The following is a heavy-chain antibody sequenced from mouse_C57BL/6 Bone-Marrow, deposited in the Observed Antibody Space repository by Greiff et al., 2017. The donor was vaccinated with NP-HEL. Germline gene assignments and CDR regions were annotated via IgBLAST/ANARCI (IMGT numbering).Heavy chain of an antibody. Sequence: QVQLQQSGAELVRPGTSVKVSCKASGYAFTNYLLEWVKQRPGQGLEWIGVINPGSGGTNYNEKFKGKATLTADKSSSTAYMQLSSLTSEDSAVYFCARSSYRYYFDYWGQGTTLTVSS. V-gene: IGHV1-54*01. D-gene: IGHD2-14*01. CDR3: ARSSYRYYFDY. J-gene: IGHJ2*01. CDR2: INPGSGGT. CDR1: GYAFTNYL.